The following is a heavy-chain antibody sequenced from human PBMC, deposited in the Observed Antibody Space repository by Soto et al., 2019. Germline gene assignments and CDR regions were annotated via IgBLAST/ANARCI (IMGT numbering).Heavy chain of an antibody. V-gene: IGHV1-18*01. CDR2: ISAHNGNT. CDR3: ARGRYGDY. D-gene: IGHD1-1*01. Sequence: QVHLVQSGAEVKKPGASVKVSCKGSGYGFTTYGITWVRQAPGQGLEWMAWISAHNGNTNYAQKLQGRVTVTRDTSTRPAYMERRSLRSDDTAVYYCARGRYGDYWGQGALVTVSS. J-gene: IGHJ4*02. CDR1: GYGFTTYG.